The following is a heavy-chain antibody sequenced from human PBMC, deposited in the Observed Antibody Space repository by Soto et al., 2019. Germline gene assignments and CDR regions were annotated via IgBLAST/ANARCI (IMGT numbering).Heavy chain of an antibody. V-gene: IGHV4-31*03. CDR3: ARVREGVVTPTFDY. CDR1: CGSISSCGYY. Sequence: SETLSLTCTVSCGSISSCGYYWSWIRQHPGKGLEWIGYIYYSGSTYYNPSLKSRVTISVDTSKNQFSLKLSSVTAADTAVYYCARVREGVVTPTFDYWGQGTLVTVSS. D-gene: IGHD2-15*01. J-gene: IGHJ4*02. CDR2: IYYSGST.